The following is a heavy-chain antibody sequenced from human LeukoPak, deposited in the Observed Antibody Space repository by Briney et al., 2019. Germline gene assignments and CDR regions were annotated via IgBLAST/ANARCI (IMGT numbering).Heavy chain of an antibody. Sequence: GGSLRLSCAASGFTFSGSALHWVRQASGKGLEWVSYISRSGSAIYYADSVKGRFTISRDNSKNSLYLQMNSLRAEDTAVYYCAELGITMIGGVWGKGTTVTISS. V-gene: IGHV3-48*03. CDR2: ISRSGSAI. D-gene: IGHD3-10*02. CDR3: AELGITMIGGV. J-gene: IGHJ6*04. CDR1: GFTFSGSA.